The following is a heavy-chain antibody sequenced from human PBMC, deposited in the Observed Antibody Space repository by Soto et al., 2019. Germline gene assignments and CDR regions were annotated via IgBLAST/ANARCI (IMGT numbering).Heavy chain of an antibody. J-gene: IGHJ3*02. D-gene: IGHD6-13*01. CDR2: IYYSGST. CDR1: GGSISSYY. V-gene: IGHV4-59*08. Sequence: PSETLSLTCTVSGGSISSYYWSWIRQPPGKGLEWIGYIYYSGSTNYNPSLKSRVTISVDTSKNQFSLKLSFVTAADTAVFYCSRHRGDGSSWYDAFDIWGQGTMVTVPS. CDR3: SRHRGDGSSWYDAFDI.